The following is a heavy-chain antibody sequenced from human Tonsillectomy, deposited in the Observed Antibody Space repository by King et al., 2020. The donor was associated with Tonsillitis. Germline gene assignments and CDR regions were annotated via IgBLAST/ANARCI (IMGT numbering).Heavy chain of an antibody. J-gene: IGHJ2*01. Sequence: VQLVESGGGLVKTGGSLRLSCVASGFTFSQAWMNWVRQAPGKGPEWIGRFESLADSGTIDYAAPVRGRFTISRDDSKNTFYLHMTSLKSDDKDVYYCAAPLELPTHWYFDLWGRGTLVSVSS. CDR1: GFTFSQAW. D-gene: IGHD4-23*01. CDR2: FESLADSGTI. V-gene: IGHV3-15*04. CDR3: AAPLELPTHWYFDL.